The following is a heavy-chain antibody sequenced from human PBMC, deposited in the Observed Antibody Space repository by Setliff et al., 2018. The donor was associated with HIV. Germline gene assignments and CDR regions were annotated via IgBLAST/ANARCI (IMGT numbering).Heavy chain of an antibody. CDR2: IYYSGST. CDR3: ARVRSPVTVVAATNYYYYMDV. D-gene: IGHD2-15*01. Sequence: SETLSLTGTVSGGSISSSSYYWGWIRQPPGKGLEWIGSIYYSGSTYYNPSLKSRVTISVDTSQNQFSLKLSSVTAADTAVYYCARVRSPVTVVAATNYYYYMDVWGKGTTVTVSS. J-gene: IGHJ6*03. V-gene: IGHV4-39*07. CDR1: GGSISSSSYY.